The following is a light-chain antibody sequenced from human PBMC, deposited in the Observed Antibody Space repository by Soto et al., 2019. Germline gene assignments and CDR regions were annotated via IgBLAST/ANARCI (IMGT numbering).Light chain of an antibody. CDR1: SNDVGTHNF. V-gene: IGLV2-14*01. CDR2: EVT. J-gene: IGLJ1*01. CDR3: SSYTSTGTLV. Sequence: QSALTQPASVSGSPGQSITISCTGTSNDVGTHNFVSWYQQHPGKAPKLMIHEVTDRPSGVSNRFSGSKSGNTASLTISGLQAEDEADYYCSSYTSTGTLVFGTGTKLTVL.